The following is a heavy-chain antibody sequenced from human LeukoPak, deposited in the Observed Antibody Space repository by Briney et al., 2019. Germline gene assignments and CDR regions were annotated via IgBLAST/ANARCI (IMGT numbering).Heavy chain of an antibody. V-gene: IGHV3-23*01. CDR3: AKDGVRGGLDAFDI. J-gene: IGHJ3*02. CDR2: ISGRGGGT. Sequence: HPGGSLRLSCAASGFTLSSHAMKWVRQAPGKGLEWVSAISGRGGGTYYADSVKGRFTISRDNSKNTLSLQMNSLRAEDTAVYYCAKDGVRGGLDAFDIRGQGTMVTVSS. CDR1: GFTLSSHA. D-gene: IGHD3-16*01.